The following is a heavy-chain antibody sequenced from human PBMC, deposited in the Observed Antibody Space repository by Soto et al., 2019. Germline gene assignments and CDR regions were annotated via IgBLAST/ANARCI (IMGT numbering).Heavy chain of an antibody. CDR2: IIPILGIA. V-gene: IGHV1-69*02. Sequence: QVQLVQSGAEVKKPGSSVKFSCKASGGTFSSYTISWVRQAPGQGLEWMGRIIPILGIANYAQKFQGRVTITADKSTSTAYMELSSLRSEDTAVYYCAMVRGDFAFDIWGQGTMVTVSS. J-gene: IGHJ3*02. CDR1: GGTFSSYT. CDR3: AMVRGDFAFDI. D-gene: IGHD3-10*01.